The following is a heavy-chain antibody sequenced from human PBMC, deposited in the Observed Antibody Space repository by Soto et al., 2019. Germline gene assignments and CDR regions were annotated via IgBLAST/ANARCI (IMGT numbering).Heavy chain of an antibody. CDR3: ARRVGELFLRVDYYYGVDV. J-gene: IGHJ6*01. D-gene: IGHD3-10*01. CDR1: GGTFSSYA. Sequence: SVKVSCRASGGTFSSYAISWVRQAPGQGLEWMGGIIPIFGTASYAQKFQGRVTITADKSTSAAYMELSSPRSEDTAVYYCARRVGELFLRVDYYYGVDVWGQGTPVTVSS. CDR2: IIPIFGTA. V-gene: IGHV1-69*06.